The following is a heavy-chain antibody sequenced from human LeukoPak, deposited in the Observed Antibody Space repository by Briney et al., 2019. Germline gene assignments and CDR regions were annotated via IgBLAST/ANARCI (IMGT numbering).Heavy chain of an antibody. CDR2: ISAYNGNT. J-gene: IGHJ6*03. V-gene: IGHV1-18*01. Sequence: ASVKVSCKASGYTFTSYGISWVRQAPGQGLEWMGWISAYNGNTNYAQKLQGRVTMTRDMSTSTVYMELSSLRSEDTAVYYCARASDGSGSYYNYYYYYYMDVWGKGTTVTVSS. D-gene: IGHD3-10*01. CDR3: ARASDGSGSYYNYYYYYYMDV. CDR1: GYTFTSYG.